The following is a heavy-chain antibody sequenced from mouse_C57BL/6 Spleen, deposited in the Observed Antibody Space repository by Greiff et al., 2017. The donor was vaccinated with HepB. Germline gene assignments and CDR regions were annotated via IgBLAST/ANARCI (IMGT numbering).Heavy chain of an antibody. V-gene: IGHV1-50*01. J-gene: IGHJ4*01. Sequence: VQLQQPGAELVKPGASVKLSCKASGYTFTSYWMQWVKQRPGQGLEWIGEIDPSDSYTNYNQKFKGKATLTVDTSSSTAYMQLSSLTSEDSAVYYCAKAMVTTRYAMDYWGQGTSVTVSS. CDR1: GYTFTSYW. CDR3: AKAMVTTRYAMDY. CDR2: IDPSDSYT. D-gene: IGHD2-2*01.